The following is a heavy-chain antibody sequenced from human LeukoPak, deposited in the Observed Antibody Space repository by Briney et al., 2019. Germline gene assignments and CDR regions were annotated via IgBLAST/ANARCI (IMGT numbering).Heavy chain of an antibody. J-gene: IGHJ5*02. CDR2: ISSSGSII. CDR3: ARDANTYYCTSTSCGFDP. Sequence: PGGSLRLSCAASGFTFSDYYMSWIRQAPGKGLGWVSHISSSGSIISYADSVKGRFTISRDNAKNSLYLQMNSLRAEDTAVYYCARDANTYYCTSTSCGFDPWGQGTLVTVSS. D-gene: IGHD2-2*01. V-gene: IGHV3-11*01. CDR1: GFTFSDYY.